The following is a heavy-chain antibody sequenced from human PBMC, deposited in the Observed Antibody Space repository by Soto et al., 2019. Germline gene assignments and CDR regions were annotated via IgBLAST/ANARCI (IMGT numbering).Heavy chain of an antibody. J-gene: IGHJ6*02. CDR3: ARDTYSSSWYRGRYYYGMDV. Sequence: QVQLVESGGGVVQPGRSLRLSCAASGFTFSSYGMHWVRQAPGKGLEWVAVIWYDGSNKYYADSVKGRFTISRDNSKNTLSLQMNGLRAEDTAVYYCARDTYSSSWYRGRYYYGMDVWGQGTTVTVSS. V-gene: IGHV3-33*01. CDR2: IWYDGSNK. CDR1: GFTFSSYG. D-gene: IGHD6-13*01.